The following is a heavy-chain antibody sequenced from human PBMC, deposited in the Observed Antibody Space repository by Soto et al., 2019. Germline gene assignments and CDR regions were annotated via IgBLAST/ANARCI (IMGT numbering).Heavy chain of an antibody. Sequence: PSETLSLTCAVSGFSISSGYFWGWIRQPPGKGPEWLGSIYHSGTTYYNPSVKGRVTISVDTSKNQFSLKLRSVTAADTAVYYCAREGMVRGVIMWGQGTLVTVSS. CDR3: AREGMVRGVIM. CDR2: IYHSGTT. J-gene: IGHJ4*02. D-gene: IGHD3-10*01. CDR1: GFSISSGYF. V-gene: IGHV4-38-2*02.